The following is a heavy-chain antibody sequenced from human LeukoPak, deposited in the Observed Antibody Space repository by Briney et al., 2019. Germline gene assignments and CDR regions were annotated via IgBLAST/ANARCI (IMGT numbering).Heavy chain of an antibody. CDR3: ARVRARGYGDYALDY. J-gene: IGHJ4*02. D-gene: IGHD4-17*01. V-gene: IGHV3-21*01. Sequence: GGSLRLSCAASGFTFSSYSMNWVRQAPGKGLEWVSSLSSSSSYIYYADSVKGRFTISRDNAKNSLYLQMNSLRAEVTAVYYCARVRARGYGDYALDYWGQGTLVTVSS. CDR1: GFTFSSYS. CDR2: LSSSSSYI.